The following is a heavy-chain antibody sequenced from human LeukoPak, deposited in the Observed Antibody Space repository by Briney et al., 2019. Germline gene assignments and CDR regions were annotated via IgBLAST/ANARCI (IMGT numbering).Heavy chain of an antibody. J-gene: IGHJ6*03. CDR3: ARVYYDFWSGYFSLYYYYMDV. V-gene: IGHV4-61*02. CDR2: IYSSGST. CDR1: GGSISSGSYY. Sequence: SETLSLTCTVSGGSISSGSYYWSWIRQPAGKGLEWIGRIYSSGSTNYNPSLKSRVTVSVDTAKNQFSLKLSSVTAADTAVYYCARVYYDFWSGYFSLYYYYMDVWGKGTTVTVSS. D-gene: IGHD3-3*01.